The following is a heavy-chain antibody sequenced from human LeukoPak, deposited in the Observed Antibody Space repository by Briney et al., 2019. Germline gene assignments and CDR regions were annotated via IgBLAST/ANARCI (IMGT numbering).Heavy chain of an antibody. CDR2: IYYSGST. V-gene: IGHV4-30-4*08. Sequence: SETLSLTCTVSGASITTGDYYWSWIRQPPGKGLEWIGYIYYSGSTYYNPSLKSRVTISLDTSKNQFSLKLSSVTAADTAVYYCASRGPSYGSEDDWGQGTLVTVSS. D-gene: IGHD5-18*01. J-gene: IGHJ4*02. CDR3: ASRGPSYGSEDD. CDR1: GASITTGDYY.